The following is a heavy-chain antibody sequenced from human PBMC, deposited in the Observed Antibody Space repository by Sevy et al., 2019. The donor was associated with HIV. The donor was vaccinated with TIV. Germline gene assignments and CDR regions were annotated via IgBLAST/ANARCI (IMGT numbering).Heavy chain of an antibody. J-gene: IGHJ6*02. CDR3: ARESASGTPGGVYYYYYNMDV. V-gene: IGHV3-48*01. Sequence: GGSLRLSCAASGFTFSSFSMNWVRQAPGKGPEWISYINTRSSAIYYADSMKGRFTISRDNSKNSLYLQMNSLRAEDTAVYYCARESASGTPGGVYYYYYNMDVWGQGTTVTVSS. CDR1: GFTFSSFS. CDR2: INTRSSAI. D-gene: IGHD6-13*01.